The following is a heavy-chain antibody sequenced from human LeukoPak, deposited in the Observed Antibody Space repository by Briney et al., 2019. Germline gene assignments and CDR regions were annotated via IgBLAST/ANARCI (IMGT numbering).Heavy chain of an antibody. CDR3: ARETGDDSSGFYDGFDP. Sequence: ASVKVSCKASGYTFTSYYMHWVRQAPGQGLEWMGIINPSGGSASYAQKFQGRVTMTRDTSTSTVYMELSSLRSEDTAVYYCARETGDDSSGFYDGFDPWGRGTLVTVSS. J-gene: IGHJ5*02. CDR2: INPSGGSA. D-gene: IGHD6-19*01. CDR1: GYTFTSYY. V-gene: IGHV1-46*01.